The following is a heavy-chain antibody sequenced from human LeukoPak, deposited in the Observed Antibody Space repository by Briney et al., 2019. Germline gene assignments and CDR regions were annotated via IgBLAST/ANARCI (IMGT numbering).Heavy chain of an antibody. CDR2: IYHSGNT. Sequence: PSETLSLTCTVSDYSIISGYYWGWIRQPPGKGLEWIGSIYHSGNTYYNPSLKSRVTISVDTSKNQFSLKLSSVTAADTAVYYCARAHTIGGRGRWFDCWGQGTLVTVSS. CDR1: DYSIISGYY. D-gene: IGHD6-6*01. V-gene: IGHV4-38-2*02. CDR3: ARAHTIGGRGRWFDC. J-gene: IGHJ5*01.